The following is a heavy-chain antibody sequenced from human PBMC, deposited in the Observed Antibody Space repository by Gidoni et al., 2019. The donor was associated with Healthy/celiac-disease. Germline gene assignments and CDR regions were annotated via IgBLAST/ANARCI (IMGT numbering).Heavy chain of an antibody. D-gene: IGHD6-13*01. J-gene: IGHJ5*02. CDR3: AHRGRAAAGRGGNWFDP. Sequence: QITLTESGPTLVKPTPPLTLTCTFSGFSPSTTGVGVGWIRQPPGKALEWLALIYWDDDKRYSPSMKSRLSITKDTCKNQVVLTMTNRDPVDTATYYGAHRGRAAAGRGGNWFDPWGQGTLVTVSS. CDR2: IYWDDDK. CDR1: GFSPSTTGVG. V-gene: IGHV2-5*02.